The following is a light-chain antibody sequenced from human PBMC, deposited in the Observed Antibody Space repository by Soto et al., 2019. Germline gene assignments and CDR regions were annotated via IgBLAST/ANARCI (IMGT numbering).Light chain of an antibody. J-gene: IGLJ2*01. CDR1: SSDVGTYNR. Sequence: QSALTQPPSVSGSPGQSVTISCTGTSSDVGTYNRVSWYQQSPGTAPKLMIYEVSNRPSGVPDRFSGSKSGNTASLTISGLQAEDEADYYCSLYTNKNTKLFGGGTQLTVL. CDR2: EVS. V-gene: IGLV2-18*01. CDR3: SLYTNKNTKL.